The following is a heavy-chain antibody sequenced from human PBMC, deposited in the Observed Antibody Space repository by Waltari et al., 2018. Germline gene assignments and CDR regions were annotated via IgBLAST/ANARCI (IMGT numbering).Heavy chain of an antibody. V-gene: IGHV1-69*04. CDR3: ARDLLRPGNYYYYYGMDV. J-gene: IGHJ6*02. CDR2: STPNLGIA. D-gene: IGHD2-15*01. CDR1: GGTFSSYA. Sequence: QVQLVQSGAEVKKPGSSVKVSCKASGGTFSSYAISWVRQAPGQGLEWMGRSTPNLGIANYAQKFQGSVTITADKSTSTAYMELSSLRSEDTAVYYCARDLLRPGNYYYYYGMDVWGQGTTVTVSS.